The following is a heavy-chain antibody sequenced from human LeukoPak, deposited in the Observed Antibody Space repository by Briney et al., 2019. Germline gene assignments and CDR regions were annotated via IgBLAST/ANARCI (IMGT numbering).Heavy chain of an antibody. J-gene: IGHJ4*02. CDR2: ISGSGGTI. CDR1: GFTFSDHY. V-gene: IGHV3-11*01. CDR3: ARDRSSSFERIPH. Sequence: PGGSLRLSCAASGFTFSDHYMSWIRQIPGKGLEWVSYISGSGGTISYADSVKGRFTISRDNAKNSLYLQMNSLRAEDTAVYCCARDRSSSFERIPHWGQGTLVTVSS. D-gene: IGHD2-2*01.